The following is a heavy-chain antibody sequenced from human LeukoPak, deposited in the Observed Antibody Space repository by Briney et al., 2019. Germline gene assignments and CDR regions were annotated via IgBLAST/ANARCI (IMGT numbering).Heavy chain of an antibody. Sequence: SVKVSCQASGCTFSRYAISWLRQAPGQGLEWMGGIIPIFGTANYAQKFQGRVTITTDESTSTAYMELSSLRSEDTAVYYCAGDPSPPSYGSPIFDYGGQGTLVTVSS. V-gene: IGHV1-69*05. CDR2: IIPIFGTA. CDR1: GCTFSRYA. J-gene: IGHJ4*02. D-gene: IGHD5-18*01. CDR3: AGDPSPPSYGSPIFDY.